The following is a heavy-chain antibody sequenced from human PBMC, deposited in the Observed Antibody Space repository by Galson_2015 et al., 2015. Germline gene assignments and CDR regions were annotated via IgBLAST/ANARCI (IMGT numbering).Heavy chain of an antibody. J-gene: IGHJ4*02. V-gene: IGHV3-23*01. CDR3: AKARVGVAGTSDY. CDR2: VSGSGGST. D-gene: IGHD6-19*01. CDR1: GFSFSSYA. Sequence: SLRLSCAASGFSFSSYAMNWVRQAPGKGLEWVSSVSGSGGSTYYADSVRGRFTISRDNSKNTLYLQMNSLRAEDTAVYYCAKARVGVAGTSDYWGQGTLVPVSS.